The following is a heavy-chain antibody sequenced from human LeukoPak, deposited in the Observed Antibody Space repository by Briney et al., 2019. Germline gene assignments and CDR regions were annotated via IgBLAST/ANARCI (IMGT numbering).Heavy chain of an antibody. J-gene: IGHJ4*02. D-gene: IGHD1-1*01. V-gene: IGHV4-34*01. CDR1: GGSFSGYY. CDR2: ISHSGST. CDR3: ARGIRNWSYSDY. Sequence: PSETLSLTCAVYGGSFSGYYWSWIRQPPGKGLEWIGEISHSGSTNYNPSLKSRVTISVDTSKNQFSLKLSSVTAADTAVYYCARGIRNWSYSDYWGQGTLATVSS.